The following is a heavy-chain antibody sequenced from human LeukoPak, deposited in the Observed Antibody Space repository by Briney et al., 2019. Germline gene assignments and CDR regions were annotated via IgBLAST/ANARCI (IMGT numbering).Heavy chain of an antibody. J-gene: IGHJ4*02. D-gene: IGHD2-15*01. Sequence: GGSLRLSCAASGFTFSSYGMHWVRQAPGKGLEWVAFIRYDGSNKYYADSVKGRFTISRDNSKNTLYLQMNSLRAEDTAVYYCAKDAPRIGGYWYFDYWGQGTLVTVSS. CDR2: IRYDGSNK. CDR1: GFTFSSYG. V-gene: IGHV3-30*02. CDR3: AKDAPRIGGYWYFDY.